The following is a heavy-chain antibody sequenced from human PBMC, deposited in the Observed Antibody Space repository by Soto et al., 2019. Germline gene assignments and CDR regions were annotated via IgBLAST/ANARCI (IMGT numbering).Heavy chain of an antibody. J-gene: IGHJ4*02. CDR1: GGTFSSYA. D-gene: IGHD2-15*01. V-gene: IGHV1-69*13. CDR3: AREFEVVAAKGGFFDY. CDR2: IIPIFGTA. Sequence: GASVKVSCKASGGTFSSYAISWVRQAPGQGLEWMGGIIPIFGTANYAQKFQGRVTITADESTSTAYVELSSLRSEDTAVYYCAREFEVVAAKGGFFDYWGQGTLVTVSS.